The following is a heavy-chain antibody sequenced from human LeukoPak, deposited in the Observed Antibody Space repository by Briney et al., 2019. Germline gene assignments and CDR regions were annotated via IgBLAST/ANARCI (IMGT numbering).Heavy chain of an antibody. J-gene: IGHJ4*02. CDR2: ISGTSNSYK. CDR3: ARPSINDYGDFGY. D-gene: IGHD4-17*01. CDR1: LFIFSSYS. V-gene: IGHV3-21*01. Sequence: PGGSLRHSRAASLFIFSSYSLNWARQALGKGLACISSISGTSNSYKYYADSVKGRFTISRDDAKNSLYLQMNSLRAEDTAVYYCARPSINDYGDFGYWGQGTLVTVSS.